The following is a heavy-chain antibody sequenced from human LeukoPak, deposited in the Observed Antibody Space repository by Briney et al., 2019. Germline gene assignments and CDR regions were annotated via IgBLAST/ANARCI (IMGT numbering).Heavy chain of an antibody. J-gene: IGHJ4*02. CDR1: GFTFSNYW. V-gene: IGHV3-7*01. Sequence: GGSLRLSCEGSGFTFSNYWMGWVRQAPGKGLQWVANIKTDGSEKYYVDSVKGRFTISRDNAKNSLYLQMNSLRAEDTAVYYCARGMGGYGGYDYWGQGTLVTVSS. CDR2: IKTDGSEK. D-gene: IGHD5-12*01. CDR3: ARGMGGYGGYDY.